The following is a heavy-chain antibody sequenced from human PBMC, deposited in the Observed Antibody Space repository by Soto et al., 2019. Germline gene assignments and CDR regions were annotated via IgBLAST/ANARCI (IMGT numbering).Heavy chain of an antibody. J-gene: IGHJ4*02. Sequence: EAQLLESGGDLVKPGGSLRLSCAASGFTFSNFAMTWVRQAPGQGLEWGSGISENGGTTYYADSVKGRFTISRDNSKNTLYLQMNSLRAEDTAVYYCAKDYGSPRYFDYWGQGTLVTISS. CDR2: ISENGGTT. CDR1: GFTFSNFA. V-gene: IGHV3-23*01. CDR3: AKDYGSPRYFDY. D-gene: IGHD1-26*01.